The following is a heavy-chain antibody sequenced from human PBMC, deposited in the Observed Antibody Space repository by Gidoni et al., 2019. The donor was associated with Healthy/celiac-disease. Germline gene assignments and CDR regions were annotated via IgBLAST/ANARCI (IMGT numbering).Heavy chain of an antibody. J-gene: IGHJ3*02. CDR1: GFTFSSYR. CDR3: ARDRERPGDSSGYYDLDAFDI. V-gene: IGHV3-21*01. D-gene: IGHD3-22*01. Sequence: EVQLVESGGGLVKPGGSLRLSCAASGFTFSSYRMNWVRQAPGKGLEWVSSISSSSSYIYYADSVKGRFTISRDNAKNSLYLQMNSLRAEDTAVYYCARDRERPGDSSGYYDLDAFDIWGQGTMVTVSS. CDR2: ISSSSSYI.